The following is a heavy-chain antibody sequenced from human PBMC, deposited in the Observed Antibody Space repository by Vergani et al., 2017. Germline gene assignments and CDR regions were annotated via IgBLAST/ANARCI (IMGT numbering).Heavy chain of an antibody. CDR3: ARDPRFLAPDNYFDA. V-gene: IGHV1-2*02. Sequence: QVHLMQSGAEVKKPGASVTVSCKASGYTFIGFFIHWVRQAPGHGLGWVGWINPNTGETTYSQACQGRVMMTLDTSTSTVYMELRSLKFDDTAIYYCARDPRFLAPDNYFDAWGQGTLVTVSS. CDR1: GYTFIGFF. CDR2: INPNTGET. J-gene: IGHJ5*02. D-gene: IGHD3-3*01.